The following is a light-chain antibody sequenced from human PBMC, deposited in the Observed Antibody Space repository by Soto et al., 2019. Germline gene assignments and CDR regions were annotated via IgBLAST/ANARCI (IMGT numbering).Light chain of an antibody. CDR3: HQSAGSLTWT. J-gene: IGKJ1*01. CDR1: QTIRYS. Sequence: DIQMTQSPSSLSASVGDRVTITCRASQTIRYSLNWYQQKPGKAPKVLIYDASTLQRGVPPRFSGSGSGTDFALTISSLQPEDFATYYCHQSAGSLTWTFGQGTRVEAK. V-gene: IGKV1-39*01. CDR2: DAS.